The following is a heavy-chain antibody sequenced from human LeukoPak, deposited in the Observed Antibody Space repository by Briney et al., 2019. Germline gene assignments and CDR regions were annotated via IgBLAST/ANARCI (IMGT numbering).Heavy chain of an antibody. D-gene: IGHD5-12*01. V-gene: IGHV5-51*01. CDR1: GYSFTNYW. CDR3: ARQGRGYNDYHLDYYYGMDV. J-gene: IGHJ6*04. Sequence: PGESLKISCKGSGYSFTNYWIGWVRQMPGKGLEWMGIIHPGDSDTRYSPSFQGQVTFSADRSISTAYLQWSSLKASDTAMYYCARQGRGYNDYHLDYYYGMDVWGKGTTVTVSS. CDR2: IHPGDSDT.